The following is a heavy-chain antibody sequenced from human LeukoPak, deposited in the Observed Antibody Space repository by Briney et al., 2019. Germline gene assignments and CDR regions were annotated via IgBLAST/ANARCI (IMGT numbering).Heavy chain of an antibody. CDR3: ARGPRYSSSWFDY. Sequence: PGGSLRLSCAASGFTFSSYSMNWVRQAPGKGLEWVSSISSSSSYIYYADSVKGRFTISRDNAKNSLYLQMNSLRAEDTAVYYCARGPRYSSSWFDYWGQGTLVTVSS. V-gene: IGHV3-21*01. CDR2: ISSSSSYI. J-gene: IGHJ4*02. CDR1: GFTFSSYS. D-gene: IGHD6-13*01.